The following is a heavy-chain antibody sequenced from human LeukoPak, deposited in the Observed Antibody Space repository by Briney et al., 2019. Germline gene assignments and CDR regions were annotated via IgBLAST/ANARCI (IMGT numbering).Heavy chain of an antibody. CDR2: IKQDGSEK. D-gene: IGHD5-18*01. CDR1: GFTFSSYW. J-gene: IGHJ4*02. Sequence: GGSLRLSCAASGFTFSSYWMSWVCQAPGKGLEWVANIKQDGSEKYYVDSVKGRFTISRDNAKNSLYLQMNSLRAEDTAVYYCAREGNDGYSYGYDYWGQGTLVTVSS. CDR3: AREGNDGYSYGYDY. V-gene: IGHV3-7*03.